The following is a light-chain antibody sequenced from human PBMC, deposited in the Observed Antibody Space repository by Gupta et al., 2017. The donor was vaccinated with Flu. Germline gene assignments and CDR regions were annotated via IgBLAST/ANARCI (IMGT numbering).Light chain of an antibody. CDR1: RRLGYSDGNTY. Sequence: VTLGQPAAGTCRASRRLGYSDGNTYLDWFQQRPGQAPRRLIYQVSNRESGVPDRFSGSGSGTDFTLKISRVEAEDVGVYYCMQGGRWPRAFGQGTKVEIK. J-gene: IGKJ1*01. V-gene: IGKV2-30*01. CDR3: MQGGRWPRA. CDR2: QVS.